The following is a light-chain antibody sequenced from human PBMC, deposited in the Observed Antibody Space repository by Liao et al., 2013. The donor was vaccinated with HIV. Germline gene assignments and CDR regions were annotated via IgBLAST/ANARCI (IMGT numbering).Light chain of an antibody. CDR1: KLGDKY. CDR3: QAWDSSTVV. CDR2: QDN. V-gene: IGLV3-1*01. J-gene: IGLJ2*01. Sequence: SYDLTQPPSVSVSPGQTASITCSGDKLGDKYAFWYQQRPGQSPFLVIYQDNKRPSGIPERFSGSNSANTATLTIGGTQGTDEADYYCQAWDSSTVVFGGGTKLTVL.